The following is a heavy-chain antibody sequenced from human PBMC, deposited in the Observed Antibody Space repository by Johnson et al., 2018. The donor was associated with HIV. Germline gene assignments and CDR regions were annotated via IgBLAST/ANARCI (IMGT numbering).Heavy chain of an antibody. CDR3: AKIITGTTYDAFDI. CDR2: IQYDGSNK. CDR1: GFTFSSYA. V-gene: IGHV3-30*02. J-gene: IGHJ3*02. D-gene: IGHD1-20*01. Sequence: VLLVESGGGVVQPGRSLRLSCAASGFTFSSYAMHWVRQAPDKGLEWVAYIQYDGSNKYYADSVKGRFSISRDNSDNTVYVQMNSLRTEDTGMYYCAKIITGTTYDAFDIWGQGTMVTVSS.